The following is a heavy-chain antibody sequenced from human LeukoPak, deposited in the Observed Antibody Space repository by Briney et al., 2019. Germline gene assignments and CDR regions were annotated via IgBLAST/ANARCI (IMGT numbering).Heavy chain of an antibody. CDR3: AREIGYCNSTSCYRTTDAFDI. CDR2: INWNGGST. V-gene: IGHV3-20*04. Sequence: GGSLRLSCAASGFTFDDYGMSWVRQAPGKGLEWVSGINWNGGSTGYADSVKGRFTISRANAKNFLYMPMNSLRAADTAVYYCAREIGYCNSTSCYRTTDAFDIWGQGTMVTVSS. CDR1: GFTFDDYG. J-gene: IGHJ3*02. D-gene: IGHD2-2*03.